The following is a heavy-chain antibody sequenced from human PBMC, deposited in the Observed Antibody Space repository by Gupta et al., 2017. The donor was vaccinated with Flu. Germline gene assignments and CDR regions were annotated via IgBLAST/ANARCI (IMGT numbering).Heavy chain of an antibody. CDR2: ISDDGNRE. V-gene: IGHV3-30*18. D-gene: IGHD4-17*01. J-gene: IGHJ4*02. Sequence: QVQLVESGGGVVQPGRSLRLSCAASGFAFSTYGMHWVRQAPGKGLEWVALISDDGNREYYVDSVKGRFTISRDNSKNTLFLHMNSLRVEDTAVYYCAKVKVDGTLTKAFDSWGQGTPVSVSS. CDR1: GFAFSTYG. CDR3: AKVKVDGTLTKAFDS.